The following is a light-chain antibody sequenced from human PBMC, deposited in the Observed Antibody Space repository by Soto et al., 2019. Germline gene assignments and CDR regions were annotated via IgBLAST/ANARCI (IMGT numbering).Light chain of an antibody. CDR1: QSVSSSH. Sequence: EIVLTQSPGTLSLSPGERATVSCRASQSVSSSHLAWYQQKPGQAPRLLIYGASNRATGIPDRFSGGGSGTDFTLTISRLEPEDFALYYCQQYGSSLYTFGLGTKLEIK. J-gene: IGKJ2*01. CDR2: GAS. CDR3: QQYGSSLYT. V-gene: IGKV3-20*01.